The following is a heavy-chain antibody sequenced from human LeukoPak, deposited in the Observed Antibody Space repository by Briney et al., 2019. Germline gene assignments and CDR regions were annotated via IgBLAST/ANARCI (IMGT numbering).Heavy chain of an antibody. CDR3: ARKPAGTTWYFDY. J-gene: IGHJ4*02. CDR2: ISSSGNNI. Sequence: PGGSLRLSCAASGFTFSDYYMSWIRQAPGKGLEWVSYISSSGNNIYCADSVKGRFTISRDNAKNSLYLQMNSLRAEDTAVYYCARKPAGTTWYFDYWGQGTLVTVSS. V-gene: IGHV3-11*04. D-gene: IGHD1-7*01. CDR1: GFTFSDYY.